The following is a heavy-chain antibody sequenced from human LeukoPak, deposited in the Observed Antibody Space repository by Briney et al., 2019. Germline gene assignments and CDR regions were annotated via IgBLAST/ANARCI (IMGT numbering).Heavy chain of an antibody. CDR3: ARVMGRYYYYMDV. D-gene: IGHD2-15*01. CDR1: GFTFSSYW. V-gene: IGHV3-7*01. CDR2: IKQDGSEK. J-gene: IGHJ6*03. Sequence: GGSLRLSCAASGFTFSSYWMSWVRQAPVKGLGWVANIKQDGSEKYYVDSVKGRFTISRDYAKSSLYLQMSSLRAEDTAVYYCARVMGRYYYYMDVWGKGTTVTVSS.